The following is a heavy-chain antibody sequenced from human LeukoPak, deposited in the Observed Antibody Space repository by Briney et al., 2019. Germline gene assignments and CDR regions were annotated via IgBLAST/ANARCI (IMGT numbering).Heavy chain of an antibody. V-gene: IGHV1-69*04. CDR1: GGTFSSYA. Sequence: SVKVSCKASGGTFSSYAISWVRQAPGQGLEWIGMIIPIFGIANYAQKFQGRVTITADKSTSTDYMELSSLRSEDTAVYYCAAGVDVVVPAGGWFDPWGQGTLVTVSS. CDR3: AAGVDVVVPAGGWFDP. D-gene: IGHD2-2*01. CDR2: IIPIFGIA. J-gene: IGHJ5*02.